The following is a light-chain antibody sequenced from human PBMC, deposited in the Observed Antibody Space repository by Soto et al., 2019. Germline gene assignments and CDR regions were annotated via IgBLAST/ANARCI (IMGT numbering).Light chain of an antibody. CDR2: DVS. Sequence: QSALTQPASVSGSPGQSITISCTGTSSDVGGYNYVSWYQQHPGKAPKLMIYDVSNRPSGVSNRFSGSKSGNTASLTISGLQAEDEADYYCSSYTRSSSLHVVFGGGIKLTVL. J-gene: IGLJ2*01. V-gene: IGLV2-14*01. CDR1: SSDVGGYNY. CDR3: SSYTRSSSLHVV.